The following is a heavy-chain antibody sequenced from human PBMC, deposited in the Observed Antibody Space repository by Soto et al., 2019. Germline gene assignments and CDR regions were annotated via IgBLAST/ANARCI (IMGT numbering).Heavy chain of an antibody. Sequence: ASVKVSCKASGYTFTSYGISWVRQAPGQGLEWMGWISAYNGNTNYAQKLQGRVTMTTDTSTSTAYMELRSLRSDDTAVYYCARDRLYCSGGRCYPYFDYWGQGTLVTVSS. J-gene: IGHJ4*02. CDR2: ISAYNGNT. CDR1: GYTFTSYG. CDR3: ARDRLYCSGGRCYPYFDY. V-gene: IGHV1-18*01. D-gene: IGHD2-15*01.